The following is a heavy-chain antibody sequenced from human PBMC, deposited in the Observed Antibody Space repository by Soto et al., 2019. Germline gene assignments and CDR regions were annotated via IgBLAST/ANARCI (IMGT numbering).Heavy chain of an antibody. CDR1: GGSISSGDYY. V-gene: IGHV4-30-4*01. Sequence: NPSETLSLTCTVSGGSISSGDYYWSWIRQPPGKGLEWIGYIYYSGSTYYNPSLKSRVTISVDTSKNQFSLKLSSVTAADTAVYYCARDLATVTSRWFDPWGQGTLVTVSS. D-gene: IGHD4-17*01. J-gene: IGHJ5*02. CDR2: IYYSGST. CDR3: ARDLATVTSRWFDP.